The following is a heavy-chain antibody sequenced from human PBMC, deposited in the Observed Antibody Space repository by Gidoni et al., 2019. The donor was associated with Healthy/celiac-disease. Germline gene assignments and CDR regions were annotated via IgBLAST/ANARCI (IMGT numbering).Heavy chain of an antibody. CDR2: IWYDGSNK. CDR3: ARRIGGRIGD. J-gene: IGHJ4*02. V-gene: IGHV3-33*01. Sequence: RSLRLSCAASGFTFSSYGMHWVRQAPGKGLAWVAVIWYDGSNKYYADSVKGRFTISRDNSKNTLYLQMNSLRAEDTAVYYCARRIGGRIGDWGQGTLVTVSS. D-gene: IGHD3-3*01. CDR1: GFTFSSYG.